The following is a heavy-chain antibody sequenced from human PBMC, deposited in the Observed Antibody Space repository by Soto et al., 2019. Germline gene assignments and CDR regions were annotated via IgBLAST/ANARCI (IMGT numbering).Heavy chain of an antibody. CDR1: GFTFTSYA. D-gene: IGHD6-6*01. CDR3: AKDLTRQLAYWLDP. CDR2: INAHSGST. Sequence: ASVKVSCKASGFTFTSYAISWVRQAPGQGLEWMGWINAHSGSTEYAQKFQGRVTLTRDTSIATAYLTLSSLTSDDTALYYCAKDLTRQLAYWLDPWGQGTQVTVSS. J-gene: IGHJ5*02. V-gene: IGHV1-2*02.